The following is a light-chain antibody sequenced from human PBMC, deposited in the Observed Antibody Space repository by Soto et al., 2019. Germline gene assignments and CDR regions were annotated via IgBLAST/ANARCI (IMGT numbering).Light chain of an antibody. Sequence: QSVLTQPPSASGSPGQSVTISCTGTSSDVGGYKYVSWYQQYPGKAPKLMIYAVSERPSGVPDRFSGSKSGNTASLTVSGLQAEDEADYYCSSYAGSNHYVFGTGTNVTVL. J-gene: IGLJ1*01. V-gene: IGLV2-8*01. CDR2: AVS. CDR1: SSDVGGYKY. CDR3: SSYAGSNHYV.